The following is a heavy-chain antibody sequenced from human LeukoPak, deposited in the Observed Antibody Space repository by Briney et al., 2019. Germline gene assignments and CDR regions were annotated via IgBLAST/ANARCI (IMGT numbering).Heavy chain of an antibody. J-gene: IGHJ4*02. CDR2: ISSNGGST. CDR1: GFTVSSNY. D-gene: IGHD1-26*01. Sequence: PGGSLRLSCAASGFTVSSNYMSWVRQAPGKGLEYVSAISSNGGSTYYANSVKGRFTISRDNSKNTLYLQMGSLRAEDMAVYYCARVKGPRLVGAFDYWGQGTLVTVSS. V-gene: IGHV3-64*01. CDR3: ARVKGPRLVGAFDY.